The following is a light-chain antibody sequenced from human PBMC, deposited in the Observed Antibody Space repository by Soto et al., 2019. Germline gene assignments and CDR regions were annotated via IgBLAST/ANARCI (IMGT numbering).Light chain of an antibody. CDR3: QQSHSPPYT. CDR2: AAS. CDR1: QGISSY. J-gene: IGKJ2*01. V-gene: IGKV1-8*01. Sequence: AIRMTQSPSSLSASTGDRVTITCRASQGISSYLAWYQQKPGKAPKLLIYAASTLQSGFPSRFSGSGSGTDFTLTISCLQSEDFATYYCQQSHSPPYTFGKGTKLEIK.